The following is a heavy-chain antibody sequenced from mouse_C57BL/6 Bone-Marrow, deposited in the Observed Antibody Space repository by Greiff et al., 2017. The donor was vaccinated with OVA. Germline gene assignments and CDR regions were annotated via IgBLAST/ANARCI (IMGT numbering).Heavy chain of an antibody. J-gene: IGHJ4*01. CDR3: ARYEDRAMDY. V-gene: IGHV7-3*01. CDR2: IRNKANGYTT. Sequence: EVQRVESGGGLVQPGGSLSLSCAASGFTFTDYYMSWVRQPPGKALEWLGFIRNKANGYTTEYSASVKGRFTISRDNSQSILYLQMNALRAEDSATYYCARYEDRAMDYWGQGTSVTVSS. CDR1: GFTFTDYY.